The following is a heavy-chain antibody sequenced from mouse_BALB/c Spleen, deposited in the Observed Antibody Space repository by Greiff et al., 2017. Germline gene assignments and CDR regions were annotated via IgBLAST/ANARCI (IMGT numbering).Heavy chain of an antibody. V-gene: IGHV1S81*02. Sequence: VQLVESGPELVKPGASVKLSCKASGYTFTSYWMHWVKQRPGQGLEWIGEINPSNGRTNYNEKFKSKATLTVDKSSSTAYMQLSSLTSEDSAVYYCARRGYGNSWFAYWGQGTLVTVSA. D-gene: IGHD2-10*02. CDR2: INPSNGRT. J-gene: IGHJ3*01. CDR1: GYTFTSYW. CDR3: ARRGYGNSWFAY.